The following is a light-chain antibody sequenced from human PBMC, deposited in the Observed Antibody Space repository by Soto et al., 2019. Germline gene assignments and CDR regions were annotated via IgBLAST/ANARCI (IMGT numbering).Light chain of an antibody. CDR3: QHANNFPLT. Sequence: DIHMTQSPSSVSASVGDRVTITCRASQGISSWLAWYQQKPGKAPKLLIYTVSSLQSGVPSRFSVSGSGTDFTLTIRRLQPEHLATYYCQHANNFPLTFGGGNKVEIK. CDR2: TVS. J-gene: IGKJ4*01. V-gene: IGKV1-12*01. CDR1: QGISSW.